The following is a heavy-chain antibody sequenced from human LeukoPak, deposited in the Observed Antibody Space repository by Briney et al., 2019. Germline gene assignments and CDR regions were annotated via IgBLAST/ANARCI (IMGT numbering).Heavy chain of an antibody. J-gene: IGHJ5*02. V-gene: IGHV3-23*01. D-gene: IGHD3-10*01. Sequence: PGGSLRLSCAASGFSFSIHDMAWVRQAPGKGLEWVSTISNSDNSTYYADSVKGRFTISRDYSKNTLYLQMNSLRTEETAVYYCAKGPAMVRGTFDPWGQGTLVTVSS. CDR3: AKGPAMVRGTFDP. CDR1: GFSFSIHD. CDR2: ISNSDNST.